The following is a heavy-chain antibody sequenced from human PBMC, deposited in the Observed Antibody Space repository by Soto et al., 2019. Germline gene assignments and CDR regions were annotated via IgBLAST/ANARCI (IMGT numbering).Heavy chain of an antibody. V-gene: IGHV4-34*01. Sequence: QVQLQQWGAGLLKPSETLSLTCAVYGGSFSGYYWSWIRQPPGKGLEWIGEINHSGSTNYNPSLKSRVTISVDTSKNQFSLKLSSVTAADTAVYYCARGFNYGDYVEYFQHWGQGTLVTVSS. CDR2: INHSGST. D-gene: IGHD4-17*01. J-gene: IGHJ1*01. CDR3: ARGFNYGDYVEYFQH. CDR1: GGSFSGYY.